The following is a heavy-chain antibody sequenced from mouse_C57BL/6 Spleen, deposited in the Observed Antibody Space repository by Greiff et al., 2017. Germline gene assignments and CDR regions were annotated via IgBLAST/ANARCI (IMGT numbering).Heavy chain of an antibody. CDR1: GYTFTSYW. Sequence: QVHVKQPGAELVKPGASVKVSCKASGYTFTSYWMHWVKQRPGQGLEWIGRIHPSDSDTNYNQKFKGKATLTVDKSSSTAYMQLSSLTSEDSAVYYCAIDGGYYYGSLDYWGQGTTLTVSS. CDR3: AIDGGYYYGSLDY. CDR2: IHPSDSDT. D-gene: IGHD1-1*01. V-gene: IGHV1-74*01. J-gene: IGHJ2*01.